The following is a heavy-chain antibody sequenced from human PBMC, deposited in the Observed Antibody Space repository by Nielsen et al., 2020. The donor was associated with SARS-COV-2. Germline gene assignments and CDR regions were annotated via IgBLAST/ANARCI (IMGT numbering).Heavy chain of an antibody. V-gene: IGHV3-33*01. CDR1: GFTFSSYG. Sequence: GESLKISCAASGFTFSSYGMHWVRQAPGKGLEWVAVIWYDGSNKYYADSVKGRFTISRDNSKNTLYLQMNSLRAEDTAVYYCARDGPPNTIFGVVISDYYYYGMDVWGQGTTVTVSS. CDR2: IWYDGSNK. J-gene: IGHJ6*02. CDR3: ARDGPPNTIFGVVISDYYYYGMDV. D-gene: IGHD3-3*01.